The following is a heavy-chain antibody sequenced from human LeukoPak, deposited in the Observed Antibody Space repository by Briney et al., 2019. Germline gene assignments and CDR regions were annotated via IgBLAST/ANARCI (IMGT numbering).Heavy chain of an antibody. V-gene: IGHV3-23*01. CDR3: AKRGVVIRVILVGFNKEAYYFDS. CDR2: ISDSGGRT. CDR1: GITLSNSG. J-gene: IGHJ4*02. D-gene: IGHD3-22*01. Sequence: PGGSLRLSCAVSGITLSNSGMSWVRQAPGKGLEWVAGISDSGGRTNYADSVKGRFTISRDNPKNTLYLQMNSLRAEDTAVYFCAKRGVVIRVILVGFNKEAYYFDSWGQGALVTVSS.